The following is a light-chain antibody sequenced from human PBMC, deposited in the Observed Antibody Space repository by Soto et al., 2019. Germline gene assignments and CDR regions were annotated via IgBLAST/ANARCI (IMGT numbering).Light chain of an antibody. Sequence: EIVLTQSPGSLSVFPWETATLSCRASETISCSLAWYQQKPGQAPRLLIYAASTRTTGIPARFIGNGSGTDYSPPISSLLQEDFSATYCHQRYSTPSVAFGEGTKVDNK. CDR1: ETISCS. V-gene: IGKV3D-15*01. CDR3: HQRYSTPSVA. CDR2: AAS. J-gene: IGKJ4*01.